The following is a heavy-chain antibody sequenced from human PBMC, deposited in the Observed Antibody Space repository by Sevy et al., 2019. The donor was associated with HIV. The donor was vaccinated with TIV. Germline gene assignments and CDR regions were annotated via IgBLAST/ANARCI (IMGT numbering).Heavy chain of an antibody. V-gene: IGHV4-31*03. D-gene: IGHD4-17*01. J-gene: IGHJ6*02. CDR2: INYSGST. CDR1: GAAIGSGGYY. Sequence: SETLSLTCTVSGAAIGSGGYYWSWIRQHPGKGLEWIAYINYSGSTYYNPSLKSRLSVSLDTTKNQFSLKLSSVTAADTAVYYCARDNRYGDYGLDVRGLGTTVTVSS. CDR3: ARDNRYGDYGLDV.